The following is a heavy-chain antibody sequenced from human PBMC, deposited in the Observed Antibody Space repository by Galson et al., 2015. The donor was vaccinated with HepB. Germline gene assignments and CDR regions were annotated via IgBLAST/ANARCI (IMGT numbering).Heavy chain of an antibody. Sequence: SLRLSCAASGFTFSSYAMSWVRQAPGKGLEWVSAISGGGDNTYYAGSVKGRFTISRDNSKNTLYLQMSSLRAEDTALYYCAKETPEGSLDQWGQGTLVTGSS. D-gene: IGHD2-2*01. V-gene: IGHV3-23*01. CDR3: AKETPEGSLDQ. CDR2: ISGGGDNT. CDR1: GFTFSSYA. J-gene: IGHJ4*02.